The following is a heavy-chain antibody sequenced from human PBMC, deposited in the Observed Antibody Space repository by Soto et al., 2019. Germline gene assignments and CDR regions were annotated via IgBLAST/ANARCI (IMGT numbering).Heavy chain of an antibody. CDR1: GVTFSSYA. D-gene: IGHD2-15*01. Sequence: SVKVSCKASGVTFSSYAISWVRQAPGQGLEWMGGIIPIFGTANYAQKFQGRVTITADESTSTAYMELSSLRSEDTAVYYCARSPDIVVVVAAGGYFDYWGKGTLVTVSS. CDR3: ARSPDIVVVVAAGGYFDY. CDR2: IIPIFGTA. J-gene: IGHJ4*02. V-gene: IGHV1-69*13.